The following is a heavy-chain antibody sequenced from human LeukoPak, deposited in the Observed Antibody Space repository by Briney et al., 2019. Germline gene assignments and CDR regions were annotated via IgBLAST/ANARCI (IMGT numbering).Heavy chain of an antibody. D-gene: IGHD5-18*01. CDR1: GGSISSYY. Sequence: PSETLSLTCTVSGGSISSYYWSWIRQPPGKGLEWIGYIYYSGSTNYNPSLKSRVTISVDTSKNQFSLKLSSVTAADTAVYYCARDTEGYSHGPLWYWGQGTLVTVSS. V-gene: IGHV4-59*12. CDR2: IYYSGST. CDR3: ARDTEGYSHGPLWY. J-gene: IGHJ4*02.